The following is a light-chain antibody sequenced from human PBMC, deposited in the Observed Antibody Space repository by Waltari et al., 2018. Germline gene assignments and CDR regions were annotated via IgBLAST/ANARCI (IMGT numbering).Light chain of an antibody. CDR1: QSVLYSSNSKNY. V-gene: IGKV4-1*01. CDR2: WAS. Sequence: IVMTQSPDSLAVSLGERATINCKSSQSVLYSSNSKNYLAWYQQKPGQPPKLLIYWASTRESGVPDRFSGSGSGTDFTLTITSLQAEDVAVYYCQQYYSTPRAFGQGT. J-gene: IGKJ5*01. CDR3: QQYYSTPRA.